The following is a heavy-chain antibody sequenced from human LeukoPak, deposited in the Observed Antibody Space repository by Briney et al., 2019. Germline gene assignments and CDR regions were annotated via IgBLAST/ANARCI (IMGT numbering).Heavy chain of an antibody. Sequence: SETLSLTCAVSGGSISSSNWWSWVRQPPGKGLEWIGEIYHSGSTNYNPSLKSRVTISVDKSKNQFSLKLSSVNAADTAVYYCAREGYCSSTSCYRNWFDPWGQGTLVTVSS. CDR1: GGSISSSNW. CDR3: AREGYCSSTSCYRNWFDP. CDR2: IYHSGST. D-gene: IGHD2-2*02. V-gene: IGHV4-4*02. J-gene: IGHJ5*02.